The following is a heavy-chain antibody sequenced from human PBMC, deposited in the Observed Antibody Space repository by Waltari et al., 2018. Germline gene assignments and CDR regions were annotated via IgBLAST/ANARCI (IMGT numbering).Heavy chain of an antibody. Sequence: QVQLVQSGAEVKKPGASVKVSCKASGYTFTSYDINWVRQATGQGLEWMGWMNPNSGNTGYAQKFQGRVTITRNTSISTAYMELSSLRSEDTAVYYCARRKLGLQGRDYYGMDVWGQGTTVTVSS. J-gene: IGHJ6*02. V-gene: IGHV1-8*03. CDR3: ARRKLGLQGRDYYGMDV. CDR2: MNPNSGNT. CDR1: GYTFTSYD. D-gene: IGHD4-4*01.